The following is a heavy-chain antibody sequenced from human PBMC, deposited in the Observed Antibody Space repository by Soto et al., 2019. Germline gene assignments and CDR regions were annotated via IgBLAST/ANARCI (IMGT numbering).Heavy chain of an antibody. Sequence: GASVKVSCKASGYTFTSYGISWVRQAPGQGLEWMGWISAYNGNTNYAQKLQGRVTMTTDTSTSTAYMELRSLRSDDTAVYYCAREGYSYGYLDYYYGMDVWGQGTTVTVSS. CDR1: GYTFTSYG. V-gene: IGHV1-18*04. D-gene: IGHD5-18*01. CDR2: ISAYNGNT. J-gene: IGHJ6*02. CDR3: AREGYSYGYLDYYYGMDV.